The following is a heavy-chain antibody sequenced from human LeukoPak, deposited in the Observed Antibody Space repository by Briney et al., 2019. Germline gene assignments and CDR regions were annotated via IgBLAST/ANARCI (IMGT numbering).Heavy chain of an antibody. CDR1: GFTVSSNH. CDR2: IYTGGLT. Sequence: PGGSLRLSCAASGFTVSSNHMTWVRQAPGKGLEWVSEIYTGGLTFYADSVTGRFTISRDNSKNTVYLQMNSLGVEDTARYYCARGGKGRFLTHHYYMDVWGKGTTVTVSS. V-gene: IGHV3-53*01. J-gene: IGHJ6*03. D-gene: IGHD3-3*01. CDR3: ARGGKGRFLTHHYYMDV.